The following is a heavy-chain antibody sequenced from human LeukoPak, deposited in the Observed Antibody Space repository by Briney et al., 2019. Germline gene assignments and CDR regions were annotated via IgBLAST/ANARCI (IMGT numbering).Heavy chain of an antibody. J-gene: IGHJ6*02. CDR2: IKQDGSEK. D-gene: IGHD1-1*01. V-gene: IGHV3-7*03. CDR1: GFTFSSYW. Sequence: GGSLRLSCAASGFTFSSYWMSWVRQAPGKGLEWVANIKQDGSEKYYVDSVKGRFTISRDNAKNSLYLQINSLRAEDTAVYYCARGHNDYYYYYGMDVWGQGTTVTVSS. CDR3: ARGHNDYYYYYGMDV.